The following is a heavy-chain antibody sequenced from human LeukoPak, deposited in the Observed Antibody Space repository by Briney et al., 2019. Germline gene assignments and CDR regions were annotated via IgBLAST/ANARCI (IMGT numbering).Heavy chain of an antibody. D-gene: IGHD1-26*01. CDR2: IIPFLNVT. V-gene: IGHV1-69*04. J-gene: IGHJ4*02. CDR3: ARGVGPQGDY. CDR1: GNTLGSYA. Sequence: GASVKVSCKASGNTLGSYAISWVRQAPGQGLEWMGRIIPFLNVTNYAQKFQGRVTITADKSMRTSYMDLSSLRSEDTAIYYCARGVGPQGDYWGQGTLVTVSP.